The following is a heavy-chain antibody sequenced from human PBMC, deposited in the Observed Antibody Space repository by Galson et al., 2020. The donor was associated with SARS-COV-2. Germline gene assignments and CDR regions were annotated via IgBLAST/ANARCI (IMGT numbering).Heavy chain of an antibody. CDR2: ISPYNDNT. Sequence: ALVKVSCKASGYNFVTYGISWVRQAPGQGLEWMGWISPYNDNTVYAQNFQGRVTMTSDTSTTTAYMELRSLRSDDTAVYYCARDPLVIEYWGLGTLVTVSS. CDR3: ARDPLVIEY. CDR1: GYNFVTYG. J-gene: IGHJ4*02. D-gene: IGHD1-26*01. V-gene: IGHV1-18*01.